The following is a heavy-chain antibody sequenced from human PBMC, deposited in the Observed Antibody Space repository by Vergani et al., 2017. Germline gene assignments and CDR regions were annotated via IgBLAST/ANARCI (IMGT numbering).Heavy chain of an antibody. D-gene: IGHD2-15*01. CDR3: TTXNQQSSLGHCSVTNCYGGVFDI. CDR2: IRPKTDGETT. J-gene: IGHJ3*02. CDR1: GFTFSSAW. Sequence: EVKPVESGGGLVKPGGSLRLSCTTSGFTFSSAWMSWVRQAPGKGLEWVARIRPKTDGETTDYAAPVKGRFTISRDDAKNTLYLQMHSLTTEDTAVYYCTTXNQQSSLGHCSVTNCYGGVFDIWGQGTVVTVSS. V-gene: IGHV3-15*01.